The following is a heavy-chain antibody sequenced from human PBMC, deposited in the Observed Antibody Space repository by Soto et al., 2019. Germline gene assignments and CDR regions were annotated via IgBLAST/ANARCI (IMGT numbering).Heavy chain of an antibody. J-gene: IGHJ4*02. V-gene: IGHV1-46*01. Sequence: ASVKVSCKASGYTFTSYYMHWVRQAPVQGLEWMGIINPSGGSTSYAQKFQGRVTMTRDTSTSTVYMELSSLRSEDTAVYYCARDEGQNYDILTGYYSWIDYWGQGTLVTVSS. CDR2: INPSGGST. CDR1: GYTFTSYY. CDR3: ARDEGQNYDILTGYYSWIDY. D-gene: IGHD3-9*01.